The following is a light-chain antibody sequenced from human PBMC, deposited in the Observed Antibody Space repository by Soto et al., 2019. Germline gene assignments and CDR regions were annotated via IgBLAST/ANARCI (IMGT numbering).Light chain of an antibody. CDR3: SSYTSNSKVV. CDR1: SSDVGGYDY. Sequence: QSVLTQPASVSGSPGQSITISCTGTSSDVGGYDYVSWYQQHPGKAPKLMIYDVTNRPSGVSNRFSGSKSGNTASLRISGLQAGDEADYYCSSYTSNSKVVFGGGTKLTVL. J-gene: IGLJ2*01. V-gene: IGLV2-14*01. CDR2: DVT.